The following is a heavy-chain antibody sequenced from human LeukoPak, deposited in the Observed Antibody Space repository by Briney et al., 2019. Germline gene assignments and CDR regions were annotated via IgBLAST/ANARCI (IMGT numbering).Heavy chain of an antibody. D-gene: IGHD6-13*01. CDR1: GYTLTELS. CDR3: ARVKGSWYYFDY. CDR2: FDPEDGET. Sequence: ASVKVSCKVSGYTLTELSMHWVRQAPGKGLDWMGGFDPEDGETIYAQKFQGRVTMTRDTSISTAYMELSRLRSDDTAVYYCARVKGSWYYFDYWGQGTLVTVSS. J-gene: IGHJ4*02. V-gene: IGHV1-24*01.